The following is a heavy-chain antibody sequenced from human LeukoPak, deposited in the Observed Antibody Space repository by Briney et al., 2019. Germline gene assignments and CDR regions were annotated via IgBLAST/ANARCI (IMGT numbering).Heavy chain of an antibody. CDR3: ARDGDSSSSFWWHYYGMDV. J-gene: IGHJ6*02. D-gene: IGHD6-6*01. CDR1: GFTFSSYA. CDR2: ISYDGSNK. Sequence: GGSLRLSCAASGFTFSSYAMHWVRQAPGKGLEWVAVISYDGSNKYYADSVKGRFTISRDNSKNTLYLQMNSLRAEDTAVYYCARDGDSSSSFWWHYYGMDVWGQGTTVTVSS. V-gene: IGHV3-30-3*01.